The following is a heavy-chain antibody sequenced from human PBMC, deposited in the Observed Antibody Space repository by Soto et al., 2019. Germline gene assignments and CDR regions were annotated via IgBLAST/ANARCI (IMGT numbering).Heavy chain of an antibody. V-gene: IGHV3-30*03. D-gene: IGHD3-10*01. CDR2: ISYDGSNK. Sequence: GGSLRLSCAASGFTFSSYGMHWVRQAPGKGLEWVAVISYDGSNKYYADSVKGRFTISRDNSKNTLYLQMNSLRAEDTAVYYCASDYYGSGSYTQQDYYYYGMDVWGQGTTVTVSS. J-gene: IGHJ6*02. CDR3: ASDYYGSGSYTQQDYYYYGMDV. CDR1: GFTFSSYG.